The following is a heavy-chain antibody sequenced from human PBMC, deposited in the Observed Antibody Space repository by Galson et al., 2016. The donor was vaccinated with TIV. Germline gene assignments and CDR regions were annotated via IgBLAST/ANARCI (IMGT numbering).Heavy chain of an antibody. CDR3: ARGGVIRGLDF. V-gene: IGHV1-2*02. CDR2: IDPNSGAT. Sequence: SVKVSCKASGYPFTDSWMHWVRQAPGEGLEWMGWIDPNSGATLYAQKFQGRVTMTRDTSTSTTYVELSRLTSDDTADYYCARGGVIRGLDFWGQGTLVTDSS. D-gene: IGHD3-16*02. J-gene: IGHJ4*02. CDR1: GYPFTDSW.